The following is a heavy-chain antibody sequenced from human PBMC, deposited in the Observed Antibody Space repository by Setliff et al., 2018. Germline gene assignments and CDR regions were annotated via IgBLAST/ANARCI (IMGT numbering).Heavy chain of an antibody. CDR3: ARNEGGRSWRITMVRGVPDSWFDP. CDR1: GYTFNRYG. Sequence: ASVKVSCKASGYTFNRYGISWVRQAPGQGLEWMGWISAYNGNTNYAQKLQGRVTMTTDTSTSTAYMELRSLRSDDTAVYYCARNEGGRSWRITMVRGVPDSWFDPWGQGTLVTVSS. V-gene: IGHV1-18*01. D-gene: IGHD3-10*01. J-gene: IGHJ5*02. CDR2: ISAYNGNT.